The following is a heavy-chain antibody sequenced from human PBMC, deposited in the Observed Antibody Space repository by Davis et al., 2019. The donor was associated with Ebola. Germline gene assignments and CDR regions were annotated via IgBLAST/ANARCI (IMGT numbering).Heavy chain of an antibody. CDR1: GYTFTGYY. V-gene: IGHV1-2*02. D-gene: IGHD5-18*01. J-gene: IGHJ6*03. Sequence: ASVKVSCKASGYTFTGYYMHWVRQAPGQGLEWMGWINPNSGGTNYAQKFQGRVTMTRDTSISTAYMELSRLRSEDTAVYYCARGFTAGAARTKDYYYYYYMDVWGKGTTVTVSS. CDR2: INPNSGGT. CDR3: ARGFTAGAARTKDYYYYYYMDV.